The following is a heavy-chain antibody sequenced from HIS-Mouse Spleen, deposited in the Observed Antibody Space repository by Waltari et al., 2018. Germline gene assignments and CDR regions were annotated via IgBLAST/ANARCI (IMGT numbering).Heavy chain of an antibody. J-gene: IGHJ2*01. Sequence: QLQLQESGPGLVKPSETLSLTCTVSGGSISSSSYYWGWIRQPPGKGLEWIGSIYYSGRTYCNPSRKSRVTISVDTSKNQFSLKLSSVTAADTAVYYCAREIPYSSSWYDWYFDLWGRGTLVTVSS. CDR1: GGSISSSSYY. CDR3: AREIPYSSSWYDWYFDL. D-gene: IGHD6-13*01. V-gene: IGHV4-39*07. CDR2: IYYSGRT.